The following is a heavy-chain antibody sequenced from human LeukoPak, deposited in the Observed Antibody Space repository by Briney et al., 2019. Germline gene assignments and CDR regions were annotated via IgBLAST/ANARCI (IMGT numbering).Heavy chain of an antibody. V-gene: IGHV4-34*01. J-gene: IGHJ4*02. CDR2: INHSGST. CDR3: AKGWLLNY. CDR1: GGSFSGYY. Sequence: SETLSLTCAVYGGSFSGYYWSWIRQPPGKGLEWIGEINHSGSTNYNPSLKSRVTISVDTSKNQLSLKLSSVTAADTTVYYCAKGWLLNYWGQGTLVTVSS. D-gene: IGHD3-9*01.